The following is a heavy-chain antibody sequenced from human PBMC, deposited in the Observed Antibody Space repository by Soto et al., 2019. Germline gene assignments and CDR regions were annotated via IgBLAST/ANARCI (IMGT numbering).Heavy chain of an antibody. D-gene: IGHD6-13*01. Sequence: PGGSLRLSCAASGFTFSSYAMHWVRQAPGKGLEWVAVISYDGSNKYYADSVKGRFTISRDNSKNTLYLQMNSLRAEDTAVYYCAREQQLEPIVIPSPFDYWGQGTLVTVSS. J-gene: IGHJ4*02. CDR2: ISYDGSNK. CDR3: AREQQLEPIVIPSPFDY. V-gene: IGHV3-30-3*01. CDR1: GFTFSSYA.